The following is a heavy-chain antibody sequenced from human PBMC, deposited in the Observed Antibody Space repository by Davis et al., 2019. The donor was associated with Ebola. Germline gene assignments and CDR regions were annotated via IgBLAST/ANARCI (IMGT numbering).Heavy chain of an antibody. CDR1: GFSFSSHW. CDR3: AKEDWWRFDP. CDR2: INKDGSQK. D-gene: IGHD2-8*02. J-gene: IGHJ5*02. Sequence: PGGSLRLSCAASGFSFSSHWMTWVRQAPGKGLESVAKINKDGSQKYYVDSVKGRFTISRDNAQNSLYLQMNSLRVEDTAMYYCAKEDWWRFDPWGQGTLVTVSS. V-gene: IGHV3-7*03.